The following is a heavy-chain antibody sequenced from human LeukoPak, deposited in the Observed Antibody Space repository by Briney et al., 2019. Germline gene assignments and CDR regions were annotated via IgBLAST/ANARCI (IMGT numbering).Heavy chain of an antibody. D-gene: IGHD6-19*01. V-gene: IGHV3-23*01. CDR2: ISGSGGST. CDR1: GFTFSSYA. J-gene: IGHJ4*02. CDR3: AKPQWLVGVGADY. Sequence: GGALRLPCAASGFTFSSYAMSWVRQAPGKGLEWVSAISGSGGSTYYADSVKGRFTISRDNSKNTLYLQMNSLRAEDTAVYYCAKPQWLVGVGADYWGQGTLVTVSS.